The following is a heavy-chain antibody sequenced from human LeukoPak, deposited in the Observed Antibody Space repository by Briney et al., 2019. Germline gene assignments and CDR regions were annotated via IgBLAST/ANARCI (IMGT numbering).Heavy chain of an antibody. CDR2: ISYDGTNT. CDR3: ARHPGDFTGIVNYYYMDV. V-gene: IGHV3-30*03. CDR1: GFTLSRYG. J-gene: IGHJ6*03. Sequence: GGSLRLSCAASGFTLSRYGMHWVRQGPGKGLEWLSIISYDGTNTYYGDSVKGRFTISRDNSNNTLFLQMNSLRPEDTAVYFCARHPGDFTGIVNYYYMDVWGKGTTVTVSS. D-gene: IGHD1-26*01.